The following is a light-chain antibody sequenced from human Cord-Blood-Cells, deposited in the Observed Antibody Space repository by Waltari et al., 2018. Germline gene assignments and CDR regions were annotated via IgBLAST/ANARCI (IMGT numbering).Light chain of an antibody. CDR2: AAS. CDR3: QQYYSYPFT. Sequence: AIRMTQSPSSFSASTGGRVTITCRASQGISSYLAWYQQKPGKAPKLLIYAASTFQSGVPSRFSGSGSGTDFTLTISCLQSEDFATYYCQQYYSYPFTFGPGTKVDIK. V-gene: IGKV1-8*01. CDR1: QGISSY. J-gene: IGKJ3*01.